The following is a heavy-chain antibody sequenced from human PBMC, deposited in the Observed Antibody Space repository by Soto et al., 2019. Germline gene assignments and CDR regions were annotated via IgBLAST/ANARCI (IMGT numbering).Heavy chain of an antibody. CDR3: ARGGGPKAGTWFDT. CDR2: IYHSGST. D-gene: IGHD6-13*01. CDR1: SGSISSSNC. Sequence: SDTLSLTCAVSSGSISSSNCLSFLQKPPGKGLEWIGEIYHSGSTNYNPSLKSRVTISVDKSKNQFSMKLSSVTAADTAVYYCARGGGPKAGTWFDTWGQGTLVTVSS. J-gene: IGHJ5*02. V-gene: IGHV4-4*02.